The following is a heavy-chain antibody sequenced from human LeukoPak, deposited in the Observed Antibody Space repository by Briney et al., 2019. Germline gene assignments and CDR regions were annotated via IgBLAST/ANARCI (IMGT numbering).Heavy chain of an antibody. D-gene: IGHD1-26*01. CDR2: INTNTGNP. V-gene: IGHV7-4-1*02. CDR1: RYTFTSYA. Sequence: ASVTVSCKASRYTFTSYAMNWVRQAPGQGLEWMGWINTNTGNPTYAQGFTGRFVFSLDTSVSTAYLQISSLKAEDTAVYYCARAGSYGSYYYYGMDVWGQGTTVTVSS. J-gene: IGHJ6*02. CDR3: ARAGSYGSYYYYGMDV.